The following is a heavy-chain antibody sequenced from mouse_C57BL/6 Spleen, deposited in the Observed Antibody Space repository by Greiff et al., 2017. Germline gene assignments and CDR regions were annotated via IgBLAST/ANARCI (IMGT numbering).Heavy chain of an antibody. D-gene: IGHD3-1*01. CDR1: GYTFTSYW. CDR3: ATLSEGAFAY. Sequence: QVQLQQPGAELVKPGASVKMSCKASGYTFTSYWITWVKQRPGQGLEWIGDIYPGSGSTNYNEKFKSKATLTVATSSSTAYMQLSSLTSEASACYYGATLSEGAFAYWGQGTLVTVSA. J-gene: IGHJ3*01. V-gene: IGHV1-55*01. CDR2: IYPGSGST.